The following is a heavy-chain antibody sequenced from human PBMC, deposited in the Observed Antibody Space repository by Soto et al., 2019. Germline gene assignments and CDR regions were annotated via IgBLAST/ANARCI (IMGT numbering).Heavy chain of an antibody. J-gene: IGHJ6*03. D-gene: IGHD2-15*01. Sequence: PSETLSLTCTVSGGSISSSSYYWGWIRHPPGKGLEWIGSIYYSGSTYYNPSLKSRVTISVDTSKNQFSLKLSSVTAADTAVYYCARHVSRYCSGGSCYSPSYYYYMDVWGKGTTVTVSS. CDR2: IYYSGST. V-gene: IGHV4-39*01. CDR3: ARHVSRYCSGGSCYSPSYYYYMDV. CDR1: GGSISSSSYY.